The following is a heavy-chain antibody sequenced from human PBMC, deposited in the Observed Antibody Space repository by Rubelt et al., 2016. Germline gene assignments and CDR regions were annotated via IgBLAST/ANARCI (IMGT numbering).Heavy chain of an antibody. D-gene: IGHD6-13*01. J-gene: IGHJ4*02. CDR1: GYTFTSYA. CDR3: ARSNCGYSSSWCREGIDY. V-gene: IGHV1-3*01. Sequence: QVQLVQSGAEVKKPGASVKVSCKASGYTFTSYAMHWVRQAPGQRLEWMGWINAGNGNTKYSQKFQGRVTITRDTSASTAYMELSSLRSEDTAVYYCARSNCGYSSSWCREGIDYWGQGTLVTVSS. CDR2: INAGNGNT.